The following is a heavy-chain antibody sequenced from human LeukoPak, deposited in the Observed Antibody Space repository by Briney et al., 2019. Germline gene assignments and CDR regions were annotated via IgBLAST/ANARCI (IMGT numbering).Heavy chain of an antibody. CDR3: ARGTYYYYYYGMDV. Sequence: ASVKVSCKASGYTFTSYGISWVRQAPGQGLEWMGWISAYNGNTNYAQKLQGRVTMTTDTSTSTAYMELSRLRSDDTAVYYCARGTYYYYYYGMDVWGQGTTVTVSS. CDR1: GYTFTSYG. V-gene: IGHV1-18*01. CDR2: ISAYNGNT. D-gene: IGHD1/OR15-1a*01. J-gene: IGHJ6*02.